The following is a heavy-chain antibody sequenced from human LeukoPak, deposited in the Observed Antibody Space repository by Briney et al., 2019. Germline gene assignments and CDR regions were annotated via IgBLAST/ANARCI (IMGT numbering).Heavy chain of an antibody. Sequence: GGSLRLSCAASGITFSSFWMSWGRQAPGKGLEWVANIKQDGSEKYYVDSVKGRFTISRDNAKNSLYLQMNSLSAEDTAVYYCARPIVATNLDYWGQGTLVTVSS. V-gene: IGHV3-7*05. D-gene: IGHD5-12*01. J-gene: IGHJ4*02. CDR1: GITFSSFW. CDR2: IKQDGSEK. CDR3: ARPIVATNLDY.